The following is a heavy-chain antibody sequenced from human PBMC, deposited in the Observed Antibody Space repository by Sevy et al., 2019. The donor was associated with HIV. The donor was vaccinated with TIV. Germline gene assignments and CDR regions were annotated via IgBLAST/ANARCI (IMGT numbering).Heavy chain of an antibody. Sequence: GGSLRLSCVASGFTFSSYGMHWVRQAPGKGLEWVAVIWYDGSNEEYADSVRGRFTISRDNSRDTLYLQMNSLRAEDTAVYYCAREHIGVAGIGYYFEHWGQGTLVTVSS. CDR1: GFTFSSYG. J-gene: IGHJ4*02. CDR2: IWYDGSNE. V-gene: IGHV3-33*01. D-gene: IGHD6-19*01. CDR3: AREHIGVAGIGYYFEH.